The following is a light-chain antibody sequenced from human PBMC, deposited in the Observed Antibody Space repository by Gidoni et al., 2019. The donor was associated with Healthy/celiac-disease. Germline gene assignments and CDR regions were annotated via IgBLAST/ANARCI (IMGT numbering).Light chain of an antibody. V-gene: IGKV3-11*01. J-gene: IGKJ2*01. CDR1: QSVSSY. CDR2: DAS. Sequence: EFVLTQSPATPSLSPGERAPLSCRARQSVSSYLAWYQQKPGQAPRLLIYDASNRATGIPARFSGSGSGTDFTLTISSLEPEDFAVYYCQQRSNWPYTFXQXTKLEIK. CDR3: QQRSNWPYT.